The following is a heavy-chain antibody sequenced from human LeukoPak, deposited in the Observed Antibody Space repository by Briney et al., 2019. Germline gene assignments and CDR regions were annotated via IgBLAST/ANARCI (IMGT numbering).Heavy chain of an antibody. CDR1: GGSISSSSYY. CDR3: ARGAADDLYYMDV. V-gene: IGHV4-39*01. Sequence: SETLSLTCTVSGGSISSSSYYWGWIRQPPGKGLEWIGSIYYSGSTYYNPSLKSRVTISVDTSKNQFSLKLSSVTAADTAVYYCARGAADDLYYMDVWGKGTTVTVSS. D-gene: IGHD3/OR15-3a*01. J-gene: IGHJ6*03. CDR2: IYYSGST.